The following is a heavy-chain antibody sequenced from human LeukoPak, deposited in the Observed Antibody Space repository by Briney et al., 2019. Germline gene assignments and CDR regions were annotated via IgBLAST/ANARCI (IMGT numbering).Heavy chain of an antibody. CDR3: ARGSGLPMDV. CDR2: IGAFGDT. D-gene: IGHD3-10*01. J-gene: IGHJ6*02. V-gene: IGHV3-13*01. Sequence: GGSLRLSCAASGFAFSSYDMHWVRQASGKGLEWVSGIGAFGDTYYGVAVRGRFTISRDKAKNSLYLQMNSLGAGDTAVYYCARGSGLPMDVWGQGTTVTVSS. CDR1: GFAFSSYD.